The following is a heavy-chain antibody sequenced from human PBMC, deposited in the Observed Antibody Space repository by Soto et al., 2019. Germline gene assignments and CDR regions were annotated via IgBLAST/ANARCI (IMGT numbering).Heavy chain of an antibody. J-gene: IGHJ6*03. CDR1: GGSISSYY. V-gene: IGHV4-59*01. CDR3: ASLDYYYYYMDV. CDR2: IYYSGST. Sequence: SETLSLTCTVSGGSISSYYWSWIRQPPGKGLEWIGYIYYSGSTNYNPSLKSRVTISVDTSKNQFSLKLSSVTAADTAVYYCASLDYYYYYMDVCGKGTTVTVSS.